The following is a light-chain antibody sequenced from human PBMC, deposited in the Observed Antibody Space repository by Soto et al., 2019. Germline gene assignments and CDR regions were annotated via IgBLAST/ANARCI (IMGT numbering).Light chain of an antibody. CDR2: NND. CDR3: AAWDDNLSGFVV. J-gene: IGLJ1*01. Sequence: QSVLTQPPSASGTPGQRVTISCSGSSSNIGSNSVSWYQQLPGTAPKLLIYNNDQRPSGVPDQFSASKSGTSASLAISGLQSDDEADYYCAAWDDNLSGFVVFGTGTKGTVL. CDR1: SSNIGSNS. V-gene: IGLV1-44*01.